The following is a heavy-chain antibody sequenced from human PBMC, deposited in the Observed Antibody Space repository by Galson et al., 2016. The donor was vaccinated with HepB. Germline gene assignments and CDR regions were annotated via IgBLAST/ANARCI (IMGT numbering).Heavy chain of an antibody. V-gene: IGHV3-74*01. J-gene: IGHJ2*01. CDR1: GLDFGSYW. Sequence: SLRLSCAVSGLDFGSYWMHWVRQTPGKGLVWVSRINAAGTATGYADSVKGRFTISRDDAKNTLYLQMNTLRVEDTAVYYCTRETRCYFELWGRGTLLTVSS. D-gene: IGHD2-8*01. CDR3: TRETRCYFEL. CDR2: INAAGTAT.